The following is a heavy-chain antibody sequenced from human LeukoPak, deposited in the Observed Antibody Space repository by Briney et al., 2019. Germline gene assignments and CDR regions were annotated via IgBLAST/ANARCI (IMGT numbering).Heavy chain of an antibody. V-gene: IGHV4-34*01. Sequence: SETLSLTCAVYGGSFSGYYWSWIRQPPGKGLEWIGEINHSGSTNYNPSLKSRVTISVDTYKNQFSLKLSSVTAADTAVYYCARGLRVRQWGTRTRNYFDYWGQGTLVTVSS. CDR3: ARGLRVRQWGTRTRNYFDY. CDR2: INHSGST. D-gene: IGHD6-19*01. J-gene: IGHJ4*02. CDR1: GGSFSGYY.